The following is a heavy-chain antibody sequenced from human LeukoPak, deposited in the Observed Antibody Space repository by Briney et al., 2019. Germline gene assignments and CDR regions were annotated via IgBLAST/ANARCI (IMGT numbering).Heavy chain of an antibody. J-gene: IGHJ4*02. CDR3: AKDRFEWLVPHDY. CDR1: GFTFSSYA. D-gene: IGHD6-19*01. CDR2: ISGSGGST. V-gene: IGHV3-23*01. Sequence: PGGSLRLSCAASGFTFSSYAMSWVRQAPGKGLEWVSAISGSGGSTYYADFVKGRFTISRDNSKNTLYLQMNSLRAEDTAVYYCAKDRFEWLVPHDYWGQGTLVTVSS.